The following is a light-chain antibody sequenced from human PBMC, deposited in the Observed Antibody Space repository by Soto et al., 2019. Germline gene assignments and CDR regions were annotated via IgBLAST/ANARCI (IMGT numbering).Light chain of an antibody. Sequence: QSVLTQSPSASGTPGQRVTIFCSGSSSNIGSNAVNWYQQLPGTAPQLLIYSNNERPSGVPDRFSGSKSGTSASLAISGLEAEDETDYCCAAWDDSLNGPVFGGGTKLTVL. V-gene: IGLV1-44*01. CDR3: AAWDDSLNGPV. J-gene: IGLJ2*01. CDR2: SNN. CDR1: SSNIGSNA.